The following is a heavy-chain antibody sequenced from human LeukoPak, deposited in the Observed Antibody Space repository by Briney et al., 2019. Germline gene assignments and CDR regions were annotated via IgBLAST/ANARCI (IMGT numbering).Heavy chain of an antibody. D-gene: IGHD6-13*01. V-gene: IGHV1-8*03. J-gene: IGHJ3*02. CDR1: GYTFTGYY. CDR3: ALYSSSRVRFDAFDI. Sequence: ASVKVSCKASGYTFTGYYMHWVRQATGQGLEWMGWMNPNSGNTGYAQKFQGRVTITRNTSISTAYMELSSLRSEDTAVYYCALYSSSRVRFDAFDIWGQGTMVTVSS. CDR2: MNPNSGNT.